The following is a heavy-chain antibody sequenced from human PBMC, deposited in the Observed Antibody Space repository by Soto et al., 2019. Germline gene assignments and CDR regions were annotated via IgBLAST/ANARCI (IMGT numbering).Heavy chain of an antibody. CDR1: GYTFTSYG. CDR2: ISGYNGNT. Sequence: GASVKVCCKASGYTFTSYGFSWVRQAPGQGFEGMGWISGYNGNTNYAQNLQGRVTMTTDTSTSTAYMELRSLRSDDTAVYYCARDADILTGSDAFDIWGQGTMVTVSS. CDR3: ARDADILTGSDAFDI. V-gene: IGHV1-18*01. D-gene: IGHD3-9*01. J-gene: IGHJ3*02.